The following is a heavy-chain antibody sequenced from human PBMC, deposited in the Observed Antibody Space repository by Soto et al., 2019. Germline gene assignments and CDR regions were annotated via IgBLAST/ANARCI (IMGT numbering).Heavy chain of an antibody. D-gene: IGHD3-22*01. Sequence: AGGSLRLSCAASGFTFSSYGMHWVRQAPGKGLEWVAVIWYDGSNKYYADSVKGRFTISRDNSKNTLYLQMNSLRAEDTAVYYCARERLGMIVVFDYWGQGTLVTVSS. CDR2: IWYDGSNK. V-gene: IGHV3-33*01. J-gene: IGHJ4*02. CDR3: ARERLGMIVVFDY. CDR1: GFTFSSYG.